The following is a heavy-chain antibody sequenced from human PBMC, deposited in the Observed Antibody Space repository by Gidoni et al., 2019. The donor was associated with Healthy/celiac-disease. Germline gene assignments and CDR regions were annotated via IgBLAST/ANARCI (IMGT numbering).Heavy chain of an antibody. D-gene: IGHD5-18*01. Sequence: QVQLVQSGAEVKKPGASVKVSCKASGYTFTGSYMHWLRQAPGQGLEWMGWINPNSGGTNYAQKFQGRVTMTRDTSISTAYMELSRLRSDDTAVYYCARDLVQLWPLIPKSHRSFDYWGQGTLVTVSS. V-gene: IGHV1-2*02. CDR3: ARDLVQLWPLIPKSHRSFDY. CDR1: GYTFTGSY. CDR2: INPNSGGT. J-gene: IGHJ4*02.